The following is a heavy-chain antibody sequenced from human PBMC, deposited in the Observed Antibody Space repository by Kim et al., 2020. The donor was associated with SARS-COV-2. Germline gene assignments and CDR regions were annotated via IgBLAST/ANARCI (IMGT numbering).Heavy chain of an antibody. Sequence: SETLSLTCTVSGGSISSYYWSWIRQPPGKGLEWIGYIYYSGSTNYNPSLKSRVTISVDTSKNQFSLKLSSVTAADTAVYYCARHWYIWNDAFDYWGQGTLVTVSS. D-gene: IGHD1-1*01. CDR1: GGSISSYY. J-gene: IGHJ4*02. CDR3: ARHWYIWNDAFDY. CDR2: IYYSGST. V-gene: IGHV4-59*08.